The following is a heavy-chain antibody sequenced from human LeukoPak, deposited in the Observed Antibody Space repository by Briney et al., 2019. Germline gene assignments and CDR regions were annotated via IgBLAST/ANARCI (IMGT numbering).Heavy chain of an antibody. CDR2: IYHSGST. J-gene: IGHJ4*02. CDR1: GGSISSYY. CDR3: AREPYYYESSGYYPYYFDY. V-gene: IGHV4-59*01. Sequence: SETLSLTCTVSGGSISSYYWSWIRQPPGKGLEWIGYIYHSGSTNYNPSLKSRVTISVDTSENHFSLKLSSVTAADTAVYYCAREPYYYESSGYYPYYFDYWGQGILVTVSP. D-gene: IGHD3-22*01.